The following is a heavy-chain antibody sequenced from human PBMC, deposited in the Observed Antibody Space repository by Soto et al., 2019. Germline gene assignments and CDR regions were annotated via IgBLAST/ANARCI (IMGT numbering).Heavy chain of an antibody. V-gene: IGHV4-34*01. J-gene: IGHJ5*02. CDR3: ASGYCSGGSCYAASIDWFDP. CDR1: GGSFSGYY. Sequence: PSETLSLTCAVYGGSFSGYYWSWIRQPPGKGLEWIGEINHSGSTNYNPSLKSRVTISVDTSKNQFSLKLSSVTAADTAVYYCASGYCSGGSCYAASIDWFDPWGQGPLVNVSS. CDR2: INHSGST. D-gene: IGHD2-15*01.